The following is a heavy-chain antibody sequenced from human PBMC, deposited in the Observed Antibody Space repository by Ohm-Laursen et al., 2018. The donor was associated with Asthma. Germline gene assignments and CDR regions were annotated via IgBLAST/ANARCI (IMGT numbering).Heavy chain of an antibody. CDR3: AKEGPTGYYFDY. CDR1: GFTFSTYG. CDR2: IWYDGTIT. Sequence: SLRLSCAASGFTFSTYGMHWVRQAPGKGLEWVAVIWYDGTITYYADSLKGRFSVSRDNSKNTLYLQMNSLRAEDTAVYYCAKEGPTGYYFDYWGQGTLVTVSS. V-gene: IGHV3-33*06. D-gene: IGHD4-17*01. J-gene: IGHJ4*02.